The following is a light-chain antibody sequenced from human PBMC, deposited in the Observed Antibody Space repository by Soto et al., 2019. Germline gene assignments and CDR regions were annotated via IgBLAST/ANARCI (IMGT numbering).Light chain of an antibody. CDR3: QQYDNWPPYP. Sequence: EIVLAQSPGTLSLSPGERATLSCRASQTVSSTYLAWYQQKPGQAPRLLISGTSNRATGIPDRFSGSGSGTDFTLTISRLEPEDVAVYYCQQYDNWPPYPFGQGT. J-gene: IGKJ2*01. V-gene: IGKV3-20*01. CDR2: GTS. CDR1: QTVSSTY.